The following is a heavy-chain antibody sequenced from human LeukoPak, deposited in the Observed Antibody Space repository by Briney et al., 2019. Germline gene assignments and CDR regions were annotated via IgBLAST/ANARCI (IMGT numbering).Heavy chain of an antibody. V-gene: IGHV3-33*01. Sequence: GRSLRLSCAASGFTFSSYGMHWVRQAPGKGLEWVAVIWYDGSNKYYADSVKGRFTISRDNSKNTLYLQMNSLRAEDTAVYYCAIGSGYSGYDAVDYWGQGTLVTVSS. CDR2: IWYDGSNK. CDR3: AIGSGYSGYDAVDY. CDR1: GFTFSSYG. D-gene: IGHD5-12*01. J-gene: IGHJ4*02.